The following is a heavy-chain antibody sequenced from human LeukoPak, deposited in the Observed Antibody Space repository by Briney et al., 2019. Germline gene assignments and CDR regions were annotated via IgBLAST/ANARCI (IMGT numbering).Heavy chain of an antibody. CDR2: IYHSGRT. CDR3: ARRRYYDGSGYLE. D-gene: IGHD3-22*01. V-gene: IGHV4-39*01. J-gene: IGHJ1*01. CDR1: GDSVSRSDSY. Sequence: PSETLSLTCSVSGDSVSRSDSYWDWIRQPPGKGLEWIGTIYHSGRTYYSPSLKSRVTMSVDPSNNQFSLNLRSVTAGDTAVYYCARRRYYDGSGYLEWGQGTLLSVSS.